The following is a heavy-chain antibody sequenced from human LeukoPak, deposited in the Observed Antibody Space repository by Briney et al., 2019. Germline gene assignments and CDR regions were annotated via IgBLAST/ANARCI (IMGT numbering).Heavy chain of an antibody. V-gene: IGHV3-33*01. CDR1: GFTFSNYG. CDR3: ASYIVAGAFDM. D-gene: IGHD5-12*01. Sequence: GRSLRLSCAASGFTFSNYGMHWVRQAPGKGLEWVAVIWYDGGNKYYADSVKGRITLSRDNSKSTLYLQMNSLRAEDTAVYYCASYIVAGAFDMWGQGTMVTVSS. J-gene: IGHJ3*02. CDR2: IWYDGGNK.